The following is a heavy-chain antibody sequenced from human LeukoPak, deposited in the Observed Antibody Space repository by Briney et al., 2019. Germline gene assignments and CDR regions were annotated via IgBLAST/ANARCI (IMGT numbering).Heavy chain of an antibody. CDR1: GYTFTSYY. CDR3: ARDGGVAAAGSSHDAFDI. V-gene: IGHV1-46*01. J-gene: IGHJ3*02. CDR2: INPSGGST. Sequence: ASVKVSCKASGYTFTSYYMHWVRQAPGQGLVWMGIINPSGGSTSYAQKFQGRVTMTRDTSTNTVYMELSSLRSEDTAVYYCARDGGVAAAGSSHDAFDIWGQGTMVTVSS. D-gene: IGHD6-13*01.